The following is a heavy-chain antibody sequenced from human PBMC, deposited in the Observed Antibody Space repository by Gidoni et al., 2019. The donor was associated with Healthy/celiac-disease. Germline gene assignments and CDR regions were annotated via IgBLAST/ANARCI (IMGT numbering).Heavy chain of an antibody. V-gene: IGHV4-59*01. Sequence: QVQLQESGPGLVKPSETLSLTCNVSGRSISSYYWSWLRQTPGKGLEWIGYIYYIGSTNYNPSLKSRVTISVDTSKNQFSLMLSSVTAADTAVYYCARVSGDDYDFWSGSSRNMDVLGKGTTVTVSS. CDR1: GRSISSYY. CDR2: IYYIGST. CDR3: ARVSGDDYDFWSGSSRNMDV. J-gene: IGHJ6*03. D-gene: IGHD3-3*01.